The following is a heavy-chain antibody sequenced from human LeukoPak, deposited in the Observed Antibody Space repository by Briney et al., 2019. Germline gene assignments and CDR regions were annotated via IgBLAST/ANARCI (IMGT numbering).Heavy chain of an antibody. CDR2: ISSGTSYI. D-gene: IGHD6-6*01. J-gene: IGHJ6*03. V-gene: IGHV3-21*01. CDR1: GFSFSKDW. CDR3: ARDGAAPDFYYYFMDV. Sequence: GGSLRLSCAASGFSFSKDWMSWVRQAPGKGLEWVSSISSGTSYIYYADSVKGRFTISRDNAKNSLYLQMNSLRAEDTAVYYCARDGAAPDFYYYFMDVWGKGTTVTVSS.